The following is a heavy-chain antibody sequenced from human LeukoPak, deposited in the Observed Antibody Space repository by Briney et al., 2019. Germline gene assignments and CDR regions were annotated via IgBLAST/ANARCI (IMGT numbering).Heavy chain of an antibody. J-gene: IGHJ6*02. CDR3: ARGRSNYYGMDV. D-gene: IGHD1-26*01. V-gene: IGHV4-59*01. CDR2: IYYSGST. Sequence: SETLSLTCTVSGGSISSYYWSWIRQPPGRGLEWIGYIYYSGSTNYNPSLKSRVTISVDTSKNLFSLKVSSVTAADTAVYYCARGRSNYYGMDVWGQRTTVTVSS. CDR1: GGSISSYY.